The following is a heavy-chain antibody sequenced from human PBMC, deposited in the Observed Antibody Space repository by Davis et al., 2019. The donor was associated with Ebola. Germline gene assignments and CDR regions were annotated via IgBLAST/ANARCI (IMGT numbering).Heavy chain of an antibody. V-gene: IGHV3-23*01. Sequence: GESLKVSCAASGFTFSNSAMSWVRQAPGKGLEWVSGISGSGATTYYADSVKGRFTISRDNSKNTLYLQMNSLRAEDTAVYYCAKEQSLFIVGAKGWFDPWGQGTLVTVSS. D-gene: IGHD1-26*01. CDR1: GFTFSNSA. J-gene: IGHJ5*02. CDR3: AKEQSLFIVGAKGWFDP. CDR2: ISGSGATT.